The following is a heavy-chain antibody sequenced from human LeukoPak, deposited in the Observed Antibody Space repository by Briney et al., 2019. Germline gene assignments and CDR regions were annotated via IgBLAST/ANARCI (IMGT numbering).Heavy chain of an antibody. D-gene: IGHD3-16*01. CDR1: GGSVSSSGSY. J-gene: IGHJ5*02. V-gene: IGHV4-61*08. CDR3: ARSNSFYYDS. Sequence: SETLSVTCTVSGGSVSSSGSYWSWIRQPPGKGLEWFAYIYYSGSTTYNPSLKSRVIISVDTSKNQFSLRLSSVTAADTAVYYCARSNSFYYDSWGQGTLVTVSS. CDR2: IYYSGST.